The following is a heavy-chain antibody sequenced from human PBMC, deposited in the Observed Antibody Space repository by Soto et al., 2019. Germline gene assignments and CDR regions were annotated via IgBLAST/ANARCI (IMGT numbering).Heavy chain of an antibody. J-gene: IGHJ6*02. D-gene: IGHD1-26*01. CDR2: INPSGGSI. V-gene: IGHV1-46*01. Sequence: GASVKVSCKASGYTFTTYYIHWVRQAPGQGLEWVGVINPSGGSINYAQKFQGRVTMTRDTSTSTVYMELSSLRSEDTAVYYCARDRGRGGSYYIYFYGMDVLGQGTTVTGS. CDR3: ARDRGRGGSYYIYFYGMDV. CDR1: GYTFTTYY.